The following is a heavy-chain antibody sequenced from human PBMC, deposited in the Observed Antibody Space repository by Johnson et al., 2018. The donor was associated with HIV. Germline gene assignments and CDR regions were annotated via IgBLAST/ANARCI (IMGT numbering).Heavy chain of an antibody. Sequence: VQLMESGGGLVQPGGSLRLSCAASEFTVSSSYMSWVRQAPGKGLAWVSVIYSGDSEYYADSVKGRFSITRDNAKNTLYLQMNSLRAEDTDVYYCARAYSYGVFDIWGQGTMVTVS. CDR2: IYSGDSE. CDR3: ARAYSYGVFDI. V-gene: IGHV3-66*01. CDR1: EFTVSSSY. J-gene: IGHJ3*02. D-gene: IGHD5-18*01.